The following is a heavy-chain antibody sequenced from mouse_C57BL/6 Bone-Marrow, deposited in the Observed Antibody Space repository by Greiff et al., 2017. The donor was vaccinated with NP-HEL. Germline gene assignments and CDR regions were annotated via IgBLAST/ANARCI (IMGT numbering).Heavy chain of an antibody. J-gene: IGHJ4*01. V-gene: IGHV1-53*01. CDR2: INPSNGGT. D-gene: IGHD1-1*01. Sequence: QVQLKQPGTELVKPGASVKLSCKASGYTFTSYWMHWVKQRPGQGLEWIGNINPSNGGTNYNEKFKSKATLTVDKSSSTAYMQLSSLTSEDSAVYYCARCGSSYYAMDYWGQGTSVTVSS. CDR1: GYTFTSYW. CDR3: ARCGSSYYAMDY.